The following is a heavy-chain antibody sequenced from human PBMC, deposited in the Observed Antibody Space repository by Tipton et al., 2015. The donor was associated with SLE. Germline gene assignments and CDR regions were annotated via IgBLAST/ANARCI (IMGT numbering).Heavy chain of an antibody. CDR2: IYAGGTFFASGST. V-gene: IGHV4-4*07. J-gene: IGHJ4*02. CDR3: ARDSPTVAGTFDS. D-gene: IGHD6-19*01. CDR1: GGSISDSF. Sequence: TLSLTCTVSGGSISDSFWSWIRRPAGKGLEWIGRIYAGGTFFASGSTNYSPSLKSRVTMSVDTSKNQFSLKLSAVTAADTAVYYCARDSPTVAGTFDSWGQGTLVIV.